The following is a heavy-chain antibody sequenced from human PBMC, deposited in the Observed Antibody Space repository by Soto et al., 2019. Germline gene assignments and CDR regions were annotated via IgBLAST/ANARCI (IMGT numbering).Heavy chain of an antibody. D-gene: IGHD1-26*01. CDR2: IGPESGDT. CDR3: GRGRSGQIVVFY. V-gene: IGHV1-2*02. J-gene: IGHJ4*02. Sequence: QVQLVQSGAEVKKPGASVKVSCKASGYTFTGHYIHWVRQAPEQGPEWMGEIGPESGDTRYAQKFQGRVMMTRDTSITTVYMELKNLSPDDTAVYYCGRGRSGQIVVFYWGQGTPVTVSS. CDR1: GYTFTGHY.